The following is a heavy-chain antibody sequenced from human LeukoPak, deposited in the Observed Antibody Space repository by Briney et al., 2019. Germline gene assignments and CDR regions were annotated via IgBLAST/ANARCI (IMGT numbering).Heavy chain of an antibody. V-gene: IGHV1-24*01. CDR2: FDPEDGET. CDR1: GYTLTELS. J-gene: IGHJ4*02. CDR3: ARATPNYAIYYFDY. Sequence: GASVKVSCKVSGYTLTELSMHWVRQAPGKGLEWMGRFDPEDGETIYAQRFQGRATMTADTSADTAYMELSSLRSEDTAVYYCARATPNYAIYYFDYWGQGTLVTVSS. D-gene: IGHD5-24*01.